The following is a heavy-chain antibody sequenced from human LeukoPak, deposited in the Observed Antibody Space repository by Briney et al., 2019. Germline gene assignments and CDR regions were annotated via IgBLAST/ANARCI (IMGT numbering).Heavy chain of an antibody. J-gene: IGHJ4*02. CDR2: IVVGSGNT. V-gene: IGHV1-58*01. CDR1: GFTFTSPA. D-gene: IGHD1-20*01. Sequence: SVKVSCKASGFTFTSPAVQWVRQARGQRLEWIGWIVVGSGNTNYAQKFQERVTITRDMSTSTAYMELSSLRSEDTAVYYCAATTANWTYYFDYWGQGTLVTVSS. CDR3: AATTANWTYYFDY.